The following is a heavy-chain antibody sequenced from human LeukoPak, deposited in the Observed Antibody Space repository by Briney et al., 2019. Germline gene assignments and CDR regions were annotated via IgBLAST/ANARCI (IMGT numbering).Heavy chain of an antibody. CDR1: GGSISSSSYY. V-gene: IGHV4-39*01. D-gene: IGHD5-12*01. CDR3: ARLGVATPFDY. Sequence: SETLSLTCTVSGGSISSSSYYWGWIRQPPGKGLEWIGSIYYSGSTYFNPPLKSRVTISGDTSKNQFSLKLSSVTAADTAVYYCARLGVATPFDYWGQGTLVTVSS. J-gene: IGHJ4*02. CDR2: IYYSGST.